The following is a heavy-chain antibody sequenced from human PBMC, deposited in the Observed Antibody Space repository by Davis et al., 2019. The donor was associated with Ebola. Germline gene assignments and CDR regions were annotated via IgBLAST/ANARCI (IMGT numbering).Heavy chain of an antibody. D-gene: IGHD5-12*01. CDR1: GFTFSDYY. CDR2: ISPTGLTI. J-gene: IGHJ4*02. CDR3: ARDESTLLVATEPLDF. Sequence: GESLKISCEASGFTFSDYYMSWIRQAPGKGLEWLSYISPTGLTISYADSVKGRFTISRDNAKNSVYLHMDSLRAEDTAVYYCARDESTLLVATEPLDFWGQGTLVTVS. V-gene: IGHV3-11*01.